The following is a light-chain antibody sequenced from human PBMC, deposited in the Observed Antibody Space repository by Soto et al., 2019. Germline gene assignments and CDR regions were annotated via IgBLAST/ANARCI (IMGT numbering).Light chain of an antibody. CDR2: DAS. CDR3: QDRSNWPLT. CDR1: QSVSSY. V-gene: IGKV3-11*01. J-gene: IGKJ3*01. Sequence: ELVLPQSPATLSLSPGERATLSCRASQSVSSYLAWYQQKPGQAPMLLIYDASNRATGIPARFSGSGSVTDSTLTITTLEPKYLAVSECQDRSNWPLTIGRGTKVDIK.